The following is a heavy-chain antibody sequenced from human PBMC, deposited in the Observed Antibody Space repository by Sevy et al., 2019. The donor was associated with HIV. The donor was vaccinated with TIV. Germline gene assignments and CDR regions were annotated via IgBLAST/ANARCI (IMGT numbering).Heavy chain of an antibody. D-gene: IGHD1-26*01. V-gene: IGHV1-69*13. J-gene: IGHJ4*02. CDR1: GGTFRSHA. CDR2: IIPILGPA. Sequence: ASVKVSCKTSGGTFRSHAFSWVRQAPGQGLEWMGGIIPILGPANYAQKFQGRVSISADESTKTAYMELSILRSDDTAVYYCARTKGGGTYVQMHYWGQGTLVTVSS. CDR3: ARTKGGGTYVQMHY.